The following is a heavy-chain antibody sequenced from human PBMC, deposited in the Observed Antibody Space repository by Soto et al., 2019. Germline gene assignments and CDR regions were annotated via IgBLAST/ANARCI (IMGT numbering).Heavy chain of an antibody. CDR3: ARVQLLWFGELSPLDY. J-gene: IGHJ4*02. CDR1: GFTFSSYE. Sequence: LRLSCAASGFTFSSYEMNWVRQAPGKGLEWVSYISSSGSTIYYADSVKGRFTISRDNAKNSLYLQMNSLRAEDTAVYYCARVQLLWFGELSPLDYWGQGTLVTVSS. V-gene: IGHV3-48*03. CDR2: ISSSGSTI. D-gene: IGHD3-10*01.